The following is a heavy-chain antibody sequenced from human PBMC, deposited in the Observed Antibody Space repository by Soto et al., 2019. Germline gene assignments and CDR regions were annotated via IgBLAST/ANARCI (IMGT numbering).Heavy chain of an antibody. V-gene: IGHV1-69*12. D-gene: IGHD6-6*01. J-gene: IGHJ6*02. Sequence: QVQLVQSGAEVKKPGSSVTVSCNASGGTFGNSAISWVRHAPGQGLEWMGGSMPIFPTPGYAHKSQGRVNISADESTSTAYMELTSLRSEDTAVYYCARDKDRPQIGGNYYYAWAVWGQWTTVTVSS. CDR2: SMPIFPTP. CDR3: ARDKDRPQIGGNYYYAWAV. CDR1: GGTFGNSA.